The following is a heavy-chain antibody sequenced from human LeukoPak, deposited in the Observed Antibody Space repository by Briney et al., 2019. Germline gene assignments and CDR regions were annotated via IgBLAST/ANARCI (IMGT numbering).Heavy chain of an antibody. J-gene: IGHJ4*02. Sequence: SETLSLTCTVSGGSVSSGSYYWSWIRQPPGKGLEWIGYIYYSGSTNYNPSLKSRVTISVDTSKNQFSLKLSSVTAADTAVYYCARATPGSGSDYWGQGTLVTVSS. V-gene: IGHV4-61*01. CDR1: GGSVSSGSYY. D-gene: IGHD6-19*01. CDR3: ARATPGSGSDY. CDR2: IYYSGST.